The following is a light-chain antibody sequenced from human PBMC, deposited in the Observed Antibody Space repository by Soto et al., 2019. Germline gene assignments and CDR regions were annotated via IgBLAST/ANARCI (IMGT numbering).Light chain of an antibody. CDR3: QQYNNWPPIT. V-gene: IGKV3-15*01. J-gene: IGKJ5*01. CDR1: PSVSVN. Sequence: EIVMTQSPATLSVSPWERATLSCRASPSVSVNLAWYQQKPGQAPRLLLYGASTKATGIPARISGSGSGTEYTLTISSLQSADFAVYYCQQYNNWPPITFGEGTQLEIK. CDR2: GAS.